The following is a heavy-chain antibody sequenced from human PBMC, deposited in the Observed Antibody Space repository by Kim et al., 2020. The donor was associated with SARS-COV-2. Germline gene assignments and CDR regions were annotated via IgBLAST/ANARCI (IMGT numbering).Heavy chain of an antibody. CDR2: IKQDGSAK. J-gene: IGHJ3*02. CDR1: GLTLRTYW. CDR3: AREIDKTGGFDI. V-gene: IGHV3-7*01. D-gene: IGHD1-26*01. Sequence: GGSLRLSCAVSGLTLRTYWMTWVRQAPGKGLEWVAHIKQDGSAKYYVDSVKGRFTISRDNAKNSVDMQMNSLRAEDTAVYYCAREIDKTGGFDILGQGTMVTVSS.